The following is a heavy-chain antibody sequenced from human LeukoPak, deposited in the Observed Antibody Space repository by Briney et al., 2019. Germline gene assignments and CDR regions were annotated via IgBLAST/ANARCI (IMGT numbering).Heavy chain of an antibody. D-gene: IGHD2-15*01. J-gene: IGHJ4*02. V-gene: IGHV3-74*01. Sequence: GGSLRLSCASSGFTFSFYWMHWVRQAPGKGLVWVSRINNDGRSTSYAGSVKGRFTISRDNAKNTLYLQMNSLRAEDTAVYYCARDNEYCTGGTCRLDYWGQGALVTVSS. CDR3: ARDNEYCTGGTCRLDY. CDR2: INNDGRST. CDR1: GFTFSFYW.